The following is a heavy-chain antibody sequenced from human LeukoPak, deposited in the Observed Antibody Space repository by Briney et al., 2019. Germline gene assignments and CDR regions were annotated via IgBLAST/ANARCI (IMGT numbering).Heavy chain of an antibody. CDR1: GFAFSTYT. V-gene: IGHV3-74*01. CDR2: INNDGRST. D-gene: IGHD3-22*01. CDR3: ARDGGDSSGYYWGLGY. J-gene: IGHJ4*02. Sequence: PGGSLRLSCAASGFAFSTYTIHWVRQAPGKGLMWVSRINNDGRSTTYADSVKGRFTISRDNAKDTLYLQMNSLRPEDTAVYYCARDGGDSSGYYWGLGYWGQGTLVTVSS.